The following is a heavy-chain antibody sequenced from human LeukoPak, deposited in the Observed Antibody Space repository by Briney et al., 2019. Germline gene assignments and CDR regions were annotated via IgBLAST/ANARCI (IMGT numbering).Heavy chain of an antibody. J-gene: IGHJ4*02. V-gene: IGHV4-59*01. CDR3: ARGIDQLAIFDY. D-gene: IGHD2-2*01. CDR1: GGSISSYY. Sequence: SETLSHTCTVSGGSISSYYWGWIRQPPGKALEWIGQIFYSGNTWYNPSLNSRVTISVDTSKNQFSLKLSSVTAADTAVYYCARGIDQLAIFDYWGQGTRVTVSS. CDR2: IFYSGNT.